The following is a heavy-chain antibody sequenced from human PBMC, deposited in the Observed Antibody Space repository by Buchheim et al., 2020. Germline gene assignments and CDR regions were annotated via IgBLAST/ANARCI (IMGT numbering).Heavy chain of an antibody. CDR3: ARDIVVVVAATSTAGYGMDV. CDR1: GFTVSSHY. J-gene: IGHJ6*02. Sequence: VHLVESGGALVQPGGSLRLSCAASGFTVSSHYITWVRQAPGKGLEWVAVISYDGSNKYYADSVKGRFTISRDNSKNTLYLQMNSLRAEDTAVYYCARDIVVVVAATSTAGYGMDVWGQGTT. D-gene: IGHD2-15*01. V-gene: IGHV3-30-3*01. CDR2: ISYDGSNK.